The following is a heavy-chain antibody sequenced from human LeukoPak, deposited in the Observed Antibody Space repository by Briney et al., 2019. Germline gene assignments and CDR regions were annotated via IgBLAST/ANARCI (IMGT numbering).Heavy chain of an antibody. V-gene: IGHV3-23*01. J-gene: IGHJ4*02. D-gene: IGHD3-22*01. Sequence: GGSLRLSCAASGFTFSSYAMSWVRQAPGKGLEWVSAISGSGGSTYYADSVKGRFTISRDNAKNSLYLQMNSLRAEDTAVYYCARGYYYDSSGYYTDNWGQGTLVTVSS. CDR2: ISGSGGST. CDR1: GFTFSSYA. CDR3: ARGYYYDSSGYYTDN.